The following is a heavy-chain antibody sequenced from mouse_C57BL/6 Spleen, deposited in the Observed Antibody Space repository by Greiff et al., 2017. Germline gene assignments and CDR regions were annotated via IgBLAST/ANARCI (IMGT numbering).Heavy chain of an antibody. J-gene: IGHJ4*01. D-gene: IGHD1-1*01. CDR1: GYPFTRYW. CDR2: INPSNGGT. Sequence: VQLQQPGTELVKPGASVKLSCKASGYPFTRYWMHWVKQRPGQGLEWIGNINPSNGGTNYNEKFKSKATLTVDKSSSTAYMQLSSLTSEDSAVYYCAREEGYYGSSFYAMDYWGQGTSVTVSS. CDR3: AREEGYYGSSFYAMDY. V-gene: IGHV1-53*01.